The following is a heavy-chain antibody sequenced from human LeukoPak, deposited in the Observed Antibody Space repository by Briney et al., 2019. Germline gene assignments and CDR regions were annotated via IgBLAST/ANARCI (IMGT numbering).Heavy chain of an antibody. V-gene: IGHV3-33*01. CDR2: IAYDGSRA. D-gene: IGHD1-14*01. J-gene: IGHJ4*02. CDR3: TRYNNDHFDY. CDR1: GFPFSHYA. Sequence: PGGSLRLSCAASGFPFSHYAMHWFRQTPGKGLEWVAVIAYDGSRAFYADSVKGRFTISRDNSKNTMSVQMDDLRAEDTAVYYCTRYNNDHFDYWGQGTLVTVSS.